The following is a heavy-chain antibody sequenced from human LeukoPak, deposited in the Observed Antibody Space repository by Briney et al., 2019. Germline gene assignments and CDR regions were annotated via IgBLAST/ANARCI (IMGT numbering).Heavy chain of an antibody. V-gene: IGHV3-21*01. CDR1: GFTFSSYS. J-gene: IGHJ3*02. CDR2: ISSSSSYI. CDR3: ARGDCSSTSCYNDAFDI. Sequence: GGSLRLSCAASGFTFSSYSMNWVRQAPGKGLEWVSSISSSSSYIYYADSVKGRFTISRDNAKNSLYLQMNSLRAEDTAVYYCARGDCSSTSCYNDAFDIWGQGTMVTVSS. D-gene: IGHD2-2*01.